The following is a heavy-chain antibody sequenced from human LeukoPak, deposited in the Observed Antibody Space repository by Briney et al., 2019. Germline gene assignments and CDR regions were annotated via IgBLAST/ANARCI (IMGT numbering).Heavy chain of an antibody. J-gene: IGHJ5*02. CDR1: GGTFSSYA. CDR3: AGDPSRGYSGYVTRYNWFDP. CDR2: IIPILGIA. Sequence: ASVKVSCTASGGTFSSYAISWVRQAPGQGLEWMGRIIPILGIANYAQKFQGRVTITADKSTSTAYMELSSLRSEDTAVYYCAGDPSRGYSGYVTRYNWFDPWGQGTLVTVSS. V-gene: IGHV1-69*04. D-gene: IGHD5-12*01.